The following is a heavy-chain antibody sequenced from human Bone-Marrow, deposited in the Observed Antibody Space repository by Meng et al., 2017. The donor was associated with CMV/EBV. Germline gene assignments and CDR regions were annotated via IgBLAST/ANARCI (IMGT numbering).Heavy chain of an antibody. CDR3: ARAPRSTVFRGIDV. J-gene: IGHJ6*02. Sequence: GESLKISCAASGFTFSNYWMSWVRQAPGKGLEWVSTIYDDGETYYADSVKGRFTISRDNSKNALYLQMHSLRAEDSAMYYCARAPRSTVFRGIDVWGQGTTVTASS. D-gene: IGHD5/OR15-5a*01. CDR2: IYDDGET. CDR1: GFTFSNYW. V-gene: IGHV3-53*01.